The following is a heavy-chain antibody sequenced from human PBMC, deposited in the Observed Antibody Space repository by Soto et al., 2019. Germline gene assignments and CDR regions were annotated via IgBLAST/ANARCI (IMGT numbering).Heavy chain of an antibody. CDR1: GFSFSSLA. J-gene: IGHJ4*02. CDR3: VRSGDNYNLLDY. V-gene: IGHV3-30-3*01. Sequence: GGSLRLSCAAAGFSFSSLAMSWVRQAPGKGLEWVAVISYDGSNKYYADSVKGRFSISRDNAKNSLYLQINSLRGDDTAIYSCVRSGDNYNLLDYWGQGTPVTVSS. D-gene: IGHD1-1*01. CDR2: ISYDGSNK.